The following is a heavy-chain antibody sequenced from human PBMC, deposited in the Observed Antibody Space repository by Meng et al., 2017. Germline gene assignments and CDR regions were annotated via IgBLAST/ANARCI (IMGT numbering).Heavy chain of an antibody. CDR1: GFTFGDYA. J-gene: IGHJ4*02. V-gene: IGHV3-49*03. CDR2: IRSKAYGGTT. Sequence: GGSLRLSCTASGFTFGDYAMSSFRQAPGKGLEWVGFIRSKAYGGTTEYAASVKGRFTISRDDSKSIAYLQMNSLKTEDTAVYYCTRSPGRYWGQGTLVTVSS. CDR3: TRSPGRY.